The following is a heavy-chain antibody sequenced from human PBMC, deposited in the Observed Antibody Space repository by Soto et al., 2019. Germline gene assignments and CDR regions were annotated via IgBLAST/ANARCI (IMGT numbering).Heavy chain of an antibody. V-gene: IGHV4-30-4*01. D-gene: IGHD2-21*02. Sequence: QVQLQESGPGLVRPSQTLSLTCTVSGGSISTDHYHWTWIRQTPGKGLEWIGYIHYSGSIHFNPSLHSRVSMSVDTSKNLFSLKLSSVTAADTPVYFCAREDDGGDRDYYGLDVWGQGTTVTVSS. CDR3: AREDDGGDRDYYGLDV. CDR1: GGSISTDHYH. J-gene: IGHJ6*02. CDR2: IHYSGSI.